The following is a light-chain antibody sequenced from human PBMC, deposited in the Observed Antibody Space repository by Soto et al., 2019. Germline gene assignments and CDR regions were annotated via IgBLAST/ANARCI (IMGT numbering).Light chain of an antibody. V-gene: IGKV3-15*01. J-gene: IGKJ1*01. Sequence: IEIKQSPAALSVTPGRRASLSFRASQSVSSNLAGYQQKPGQAPRLLIYGASTRVTGIPARFSGSGSGTEFTLTISSLQSEYFAVYYCQPYNNWWTFGQGTKVDIK. CDR3: QPYNNWWT. CDR1: QSVSSN. CDR2: GAS.